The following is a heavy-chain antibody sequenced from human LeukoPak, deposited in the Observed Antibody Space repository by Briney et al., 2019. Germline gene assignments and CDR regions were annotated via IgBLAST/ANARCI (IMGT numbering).Heavy chain of an antibody. CDR3: ARLGGGSRDY. CDR1: GCTISSYY. D-gene: IGHD1-26*01. CDR2: IYYSGST. J-gene: IGHJ4*02. V-gene: IGHV4-59*08. Sequence: SETLSLTCTVSGCTISSYYWSWIRQPPGKGLEWIGNIYYSGSTNYNPSLKSRVTISVDKSKNQFSLKLSAVTAAGTAVYYWARLGGGSRDYWGEGTLVTLSS.